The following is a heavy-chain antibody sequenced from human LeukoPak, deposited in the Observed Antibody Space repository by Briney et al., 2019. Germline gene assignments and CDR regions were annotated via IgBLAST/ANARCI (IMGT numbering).Heavy chain of an antibody. V-gene: IGHV4-59*01. CDR1: GGSISSYY. J-gene: IGHJ6*03. CDR3: AREFSSSKIYYYYHMDV. D-gene: IGHD6-6*01. CDR2: IYYSGTT. Sequence: PSETLSLTXSVSGGSISSYYWNWIRQAPGKGLEWIGYIYYSGTTNYNPSLQSRVTISVDTSKNQFSLKLRSVTAADTAVYYCAREFSSSKIYYYYHMDVWGKGTTVTVSS.